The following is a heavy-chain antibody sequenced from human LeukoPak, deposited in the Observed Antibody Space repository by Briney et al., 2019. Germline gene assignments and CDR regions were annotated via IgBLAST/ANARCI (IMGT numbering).Heavy chain of an antibody. D-gene: IGHD5-18*01. J-gene: IGHJ4*02. CDR3: ARHGAIQLWFPFDY. CDR2: IYYSGST. Sequence: SETPSLTCTVSGGSISSYYWSWIRQPPGKGLEWIGYIYYSGSTNYNPSLKSRVTISVDTSKNQFFLKLSSVTAADTAVYYCARHGAIQLWFPFDYWGQGTLVTVSS. CDR1: GGSISSYY. V-gene: IGHV4-59*08.